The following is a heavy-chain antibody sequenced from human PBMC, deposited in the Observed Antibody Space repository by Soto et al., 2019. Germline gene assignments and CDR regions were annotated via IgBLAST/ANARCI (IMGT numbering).Heavy chain of an antibody. CDR3: ARGDGGMGEYSGYDSSGFDY. D-gene: IGHD5-12*01. CDR2: ISAYNGNT. J-gene: IGHJ4*02. Sequence: ASVKVSCKASGYTFTSYGISWVRQAPGQGLEWMGWISAYNGNTNYAQKLQGRVTMTTDTSTSTAYMELGSLRSDDTAVYYCARGDGGMGEYSGYDSSGFDYWGQGTLVTVSS. CDR1: GYTFTSYG. V-gene: IGHV1-18*01.